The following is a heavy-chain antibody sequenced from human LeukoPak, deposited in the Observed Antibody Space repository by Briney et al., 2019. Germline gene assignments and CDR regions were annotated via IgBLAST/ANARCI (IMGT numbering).Heavy chain of an antibody. CDR3: AKGRKSERWLQSN. Sequence: GGSLRLSCAASGFTFSSYGMSWVRQAPGKGLEWVSAISGSGGSTYYADSVKGRFTISRDNSKNTLYLQMNSLRAEDTAVYYCAKGRKSERWLQSNWGQGTLVTVSS. CDR1: GFTFSSYG. D-gene: IGHD5-24*01. CDR2: ISGSGGST. J-gene: IGHJ4*02. V-gene: IGHV3-23*01.